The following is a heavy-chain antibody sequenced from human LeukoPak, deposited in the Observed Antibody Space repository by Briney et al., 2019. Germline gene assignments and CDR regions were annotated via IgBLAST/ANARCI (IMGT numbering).Heavy chain of an antibody. CDR3: ARVLEGSGHRWKEDAFDI. Sequence: PGGSLRLSCTASGFTFSTFPIHWVRQAPGKGLEWVAVISFDETNKYYADSVKGRFTISRDNSKNTLYLQMNSLRAEDTALYYCARVLEGSGHRWKEDAFDIWGQGTMVTVSS. CDR2: ISFDETNK. CDR1: GFTFSTFP. V-gene: IGHV3-30-3*01. D-gene: IGHD6-19*01. J-gene: IGHJ3*02.